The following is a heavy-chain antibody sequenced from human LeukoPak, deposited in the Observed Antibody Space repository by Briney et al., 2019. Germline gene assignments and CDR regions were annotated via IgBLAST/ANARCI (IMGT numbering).Heavy chain of an antibody. CDR2: ISWNSGSI. V-gene: IGHV3-9*01. CDR1: GFTFDDYA. D-gene: IGHD5-12*01. Sequence: PGRSLRLSCAASGFTFDDYAMHWVRQAPGKGLERVSGISWNSGSIGYADSVKGRFTISRDNAKNSLYLQMNSLRAEDTALYYCAKVRGVYSGYDSGYDYWGQGTLVTVSS. J-gene: IGHJ4*02. CDR3: AKVRGVYSGYDSGYDY.